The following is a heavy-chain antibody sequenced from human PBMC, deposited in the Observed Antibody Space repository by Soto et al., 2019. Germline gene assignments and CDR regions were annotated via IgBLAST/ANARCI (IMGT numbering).Heavy chain of an antibody. CDR1: GFTFSSYG. CDR3: AKDIGSGNYSYYGMDV. J-gene: IGHJ6*02. D-gene: IGHD3-10*01. V-gene: IGHV3-30*18. CDR2: ISYDGSNK. Sequence: QVQLVESGGGVVQPGRSLRLSCAASGFTFSSYGMHWVRQAPGKGLEWVAVISYDGSNKYYADSVKGRFTISRDNSKNTLYLQMNSLRAEDTAVYYCAKDIGSGNYSYYGMDVWGQGTTVTVSS.